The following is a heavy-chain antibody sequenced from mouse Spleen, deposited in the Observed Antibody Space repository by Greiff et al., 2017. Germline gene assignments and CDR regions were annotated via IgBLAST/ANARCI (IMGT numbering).Heavy chain of an antibody. CDR1: GFTFSSYA. J-gene: IGHJ4*01. D-gene: IGHD2-1*01. Sequence: EVQRVESGGGLVKLGGSLKLSCAASGFTFSSYAMSWVRQTPEKRLEWVATISSGGGNTYYPDSVKGRFTISRDNAKNTLYLQMSSLKSEDTAMYYCARHFYYGNSYAMDYWGQGTSVTVSS. CDR2: ISSGGGNT. CDR3: ARHFYYGNSYAMDY. V-gene: IGHV5-9-3*01.